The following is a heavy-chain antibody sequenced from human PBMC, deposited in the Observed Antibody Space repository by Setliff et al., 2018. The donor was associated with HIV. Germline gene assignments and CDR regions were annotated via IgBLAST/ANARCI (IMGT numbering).Heavy chain of an antibody. CDR3: ARDNRPSGYISGWYIDY. D-gene: IGHD6-13*01. Sequence: GGSLRLSCVASGFVFSDYYMTWIRQAPGKGLEWISDISSSGSTIYYADSVKGRFTISRDNAKKSLHLEMSSLRVEDTAVYYCARDNRPSGYISGWYIDYWGQGTLVTVSS. CDR2: ISSSGSTI. CDR1: GFVFSDYY. V-gene: IGHV3-11*04. J-gene: IGHJ4*02.